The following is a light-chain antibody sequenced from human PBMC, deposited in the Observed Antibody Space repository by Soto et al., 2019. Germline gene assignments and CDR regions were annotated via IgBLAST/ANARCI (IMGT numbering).Light chain of an antibody. V-gene: IGLV2-23*01. CDR1: SSDVGTYNL. CDR2: EGI. Sequence: QSVLTQPRSVSGSPGQSVTVSCTGTSSDVGTYNLVSWYQHYPGKAPKLMIYEGIKRPSGVSNRFSGSKSGNTAFLTISGLQAEDEADYYCCSYAGSGTDNYVFGSGTKVTVL. CDR3: CSYAGSGTDNYV. J-gene: IGLJ1*01.